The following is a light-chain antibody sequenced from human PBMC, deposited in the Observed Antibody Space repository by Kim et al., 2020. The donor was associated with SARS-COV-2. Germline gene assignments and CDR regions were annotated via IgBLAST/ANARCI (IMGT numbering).Light chain of an antibody. V-gene: IGLV3-1*01. CDR1: QLGGRY. CDR2: QDT. Sequence: SYELTQPPSVSVSPGQTAIITCSGDQLGGRYVCWYQQRPGQSPVQVIYQDTKRPSGIPARFSASSSGSTATLIITETQAMDEADYYCQTWDGISVIFGGG. J-gene: IGLJ2*01. CDR3: QTWDGISVI.